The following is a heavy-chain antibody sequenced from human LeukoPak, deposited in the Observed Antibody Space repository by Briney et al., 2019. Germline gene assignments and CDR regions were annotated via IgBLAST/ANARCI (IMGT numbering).Heavy chain of an antibody. V-gene: IGHV4-61*02. Sequence: MSSQTLSLTCTVSGGSISSGSYYWSWIRQPAGKGLEWIGRIYTSGSTNYNPSLKSRVTISVDTSKNQFSLKLSSVTAADTAVYYCARGPAGLRDDAFDIWGQRTMVTVSS. CDR2: IYTSGST. J-gene: IGHJ3*02. D-gene: IGHD5-24*01. CDR3: ARGPAGLRDDAFDI. CDR1: GGSISSGSYY.